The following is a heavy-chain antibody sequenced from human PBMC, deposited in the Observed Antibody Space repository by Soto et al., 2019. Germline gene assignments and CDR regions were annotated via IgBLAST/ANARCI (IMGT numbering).Heavy chain of an antibody. CDR2: IYWDDDK. Sequence: QITLKESGPTLVKPTQTLTLTCTSSGLSLSTSGVGVGWIRQPPGKALEWLALIYWDDDKRYSPSLTSRLTITKDTSKNQVVLTMTNMDPVDTATYYCAHVLVVVANYGMDVWGQGTTVTVS. CDR1: GLSLSTSGVG. J-gene: IGHJ6*02. D-gene: IGHD2-15*01. V-gene: IGHV2-5*02. CDR3: AHVLVVVANYGMDV.